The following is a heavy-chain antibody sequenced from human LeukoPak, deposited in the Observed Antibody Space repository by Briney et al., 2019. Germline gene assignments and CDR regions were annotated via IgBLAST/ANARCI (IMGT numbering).Heavy chain of an antibody. CDR2: ISYDGSNK. CDR3: AKDYYDFLTGFLTYLFDY. CDR1: GFTFSSYG. J-gene: IGHJ4*02. Sequence: PGGSLRLSRAASGFTFSSYGMHWVRQAPGKGLEWVAVISYDGSNKYYADSVKGRFAISRDNSKNTLYLQMNSLRAEDTAVYYCAKDYYDFLTGFLTYLFDYWGQGTLVTVSS. V-gene: IGHV3-30*18. D-gene: IGHD3-9*01.